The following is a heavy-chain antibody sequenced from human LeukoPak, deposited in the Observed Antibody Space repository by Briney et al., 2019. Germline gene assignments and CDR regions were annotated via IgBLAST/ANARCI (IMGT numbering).Heavy chain of an antibody. Sequence: GGSLRLSCAASGFTFSDYYMSWIRQAPGKGLEWVSYISSSGSIIYYAGSVKGRFTISRDNAKNSLYLQMNSLRAEDTAVYYCARDGDRSGYYTGMYNWFDPWGQGTLVTVSS. J-gene: IGHJ5*02. CDR2: ISSSGSII. V-gene: IGHV3-11*01. D-gene: IGHD3-3*01. CDR1: GFTFSDYY. CDR3: ARDGDRSGYYTGMYNWFDP.